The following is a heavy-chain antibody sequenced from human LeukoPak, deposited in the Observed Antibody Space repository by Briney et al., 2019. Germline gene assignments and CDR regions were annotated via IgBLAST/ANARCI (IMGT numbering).Heavy chain of an antibody. D-gene: IGHD6-13*01. V-gene: IGHV4-38-2*02. Sequence: SETLSLTCTVSGYSISSGYYWGRIRQPPGKGLEWIGSIYHSGSTYYNPSLKSRVTISVDTSKNQFSLKLSSVTAADTAVYYCARGKGAAAGRASFDYWGQGTLVTVSS. CDR1: GYSISSGYY. CDR3: ARGKGAAAGRASFDY. J-gene: IGHJ4*02. CDR2: IYHSGST.